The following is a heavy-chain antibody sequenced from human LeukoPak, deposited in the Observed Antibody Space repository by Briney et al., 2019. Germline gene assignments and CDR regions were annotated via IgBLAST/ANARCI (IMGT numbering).Heavy chain of an antibody. D-gene: IGHD1-26*01. Sequence: ASVKVSCKASGYTFTGYYMHWVRQAPGQGLEWMGWINPNSGDRSYAQKFQGRVTMTADTSISTAYTELSSLRSDDTAVYYCARDGAHLYYFDYWGQGTLVTVSS. V-gene: IGHV1-2*02. CDR1: GYTFTGYY. CDR3: ARDGAHLYYFDY. CDR2: INPNSGDR. J-gene: IGHJ4*02.